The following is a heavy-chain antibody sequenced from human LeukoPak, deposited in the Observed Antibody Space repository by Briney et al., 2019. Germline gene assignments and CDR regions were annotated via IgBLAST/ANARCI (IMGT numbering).Heavy chain of an antibody. CDR3: ARHYGP. V-gene: IGHV4-34*01. CDR1: AGSFSDYY. D-gene: IGHD3-16*01. CDR2: VNHSGNT. Sequence: SETLSLTCAVYAGSFSDYYWSWIRQPPGKGLEWVGEVNHSGNTNCNPSLKSRVTISVDTSKNQFSLKLNSVTAADTAVYYCARHYGPWGQGTLVTVSS. J-gene: IGHJ5*02.